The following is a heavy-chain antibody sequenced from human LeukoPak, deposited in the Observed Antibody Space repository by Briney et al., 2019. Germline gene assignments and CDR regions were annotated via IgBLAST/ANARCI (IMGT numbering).Heavy chain of an antibody. D-gene: IGHD6-13*01. CDR1: GFTFDDHG. V-gene: IGHV3-20*04. CDR3: AKDPYSSSWYAYYFDY. Sequence: PGGSLRLSCAASGFTFDDHGMNWVRQAPGKGLEWVSGINWNGGSTYYADSVKGRFTISRDNSKNTLYLQMNSLRAEDTAVYYCAKDPYSSSWYAYYFDYWGQGTLVTVSS. J-gene: IGHJ4*02. CDR2: INWNGGST.